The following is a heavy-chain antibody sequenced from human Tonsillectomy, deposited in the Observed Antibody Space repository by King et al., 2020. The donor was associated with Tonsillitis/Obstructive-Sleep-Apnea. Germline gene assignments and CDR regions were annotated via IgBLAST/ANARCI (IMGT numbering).Heavy chain of an antibody. D-gene: IGHD3-16*02. CDR3: ARVRTRLHLGELSFYFDY. Sequence: QVQLVESGAEVKKPGASVKVSCKASGYTFTSYGISWVRQAPGQGLEWMGWISAYNGNTNYAQKLQGRVTMTTDTSTSTAYMELRSLRSDDTAVYYCARVRTRLHLGELSFYFDYWGQGTLVTVSS. V-gene: IGHV1-18*01. J-gene: IGHJ4*02. CDR1: GYTFTSYG. CDR2: ISAYNGNT.